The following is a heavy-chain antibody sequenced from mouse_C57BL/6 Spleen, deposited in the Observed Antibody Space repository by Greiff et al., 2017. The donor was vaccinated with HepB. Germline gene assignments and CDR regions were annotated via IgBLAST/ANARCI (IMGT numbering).Heavy chain of an antibody. CDR3: ARHDDRYFDV. CDR1: GFTFSSYG. CDR2: ISSGGSYT. J-gene: IGHJ1*03. D-gene: IGHD2-12*01. Sequence: EVMLVESGGDLVKPGGSLKLSCAASGFTFSSYGMSWVRQTPDKRLEWVATISSGGSYTYYPDSVKGRFTISRDIAKNTLYLQMSSLKSEDTAMYYCARHDDRYFDVWGTGTTVTVSS. V-gene: IGHV5-6*01.